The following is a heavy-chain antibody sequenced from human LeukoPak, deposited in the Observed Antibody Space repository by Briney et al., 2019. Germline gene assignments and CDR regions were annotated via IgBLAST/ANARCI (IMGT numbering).Heavy chain of an antibody. Sequence: GGSLRLSCAASGFTFSSYEMNWVRQAPGKGLEWVSSISSSSSYIYYADSVKGRLTISRDNTKNSLYLQMNSLRAEDTAVYYCARIGSGSYSYWGQGTLVTVSS. CDR2: ISSSSSYI. D-gene: IGHD1-26*01. J-gene: IGHJ4*02. CDR1: GFTFSSYE. CDR3: ARIGSGSYSY. V-gene: IGHV3-21*01.